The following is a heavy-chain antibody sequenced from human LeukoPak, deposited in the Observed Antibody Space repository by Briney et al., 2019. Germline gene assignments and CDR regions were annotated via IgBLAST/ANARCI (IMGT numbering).Heavy chain of an antibody. CDR1: GFTFSSYS. Sequence: GGSLRLSCAASGFTFSSYSMNWVRQAPGKGLEWVSSISSSSYIYYADSVKGRFTISRDNAKNSLYLQMNSLRAEDTAVYYCARDVGSGYCSGGSCYEDDAFDIWGQGTMVTVSS. CDR2: ISSSSYI. CDR3: ARDVGSGYCSGGSCYEDDAFDI. J-gene: IGHJ3*02. V-gene: IGHV3-21*01. D-gene: IGHD2-15*01.